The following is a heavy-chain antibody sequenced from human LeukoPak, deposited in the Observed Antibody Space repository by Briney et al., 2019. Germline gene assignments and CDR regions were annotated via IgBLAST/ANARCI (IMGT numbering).Heavy chain of an antibody. V-gene: IGHV3-30*01. CDR2: ISYDGSNK. D-gene: IGHD5-12*01. CDR3: ARDRGYSGYDSPDY. J-gene: IGHJ4*02. Sequence: PGGSLRLSCAASGFTFSSYAMHWVRQAPGKGLEWVAVISYDGSNKYYADSVKGRFTISRDNSKNTLYLQMNSLRAEDTAVYYCARDRGYSGYDSPDYWGQGTLVTVSS. CDR1: GFTFSSYA.